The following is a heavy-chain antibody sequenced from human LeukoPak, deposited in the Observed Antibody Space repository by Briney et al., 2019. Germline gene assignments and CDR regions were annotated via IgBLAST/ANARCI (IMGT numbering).Heavy chain of an antibody. CDR1: SFTVSSYA. CDR2: ISYDGSNK. D-gene: IGHD3-3*01. CDR3: ARDRKPPFWSGYFGWFDP. J-gene: IGHJ5*02. V-gene: IGHV3-30-3*01. Sequence: PGRSLRLSCAASSFTVSSYAIHWVRQAPGKGLEWVAVISYDGSNKYYADSVMGRFTISRDNSKNTLYLQMNSLRAEDTAVYYCARDRKPPFWSGYFGWFDPWGQGTLVTVSS.